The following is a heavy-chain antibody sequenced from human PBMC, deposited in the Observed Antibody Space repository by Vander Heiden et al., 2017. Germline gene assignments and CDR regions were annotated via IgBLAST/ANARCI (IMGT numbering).Heavy chain of an antibody. CDR3: ARGRRLHYYGSNWFDP. CDR2: ITHRGST. D-gene: IGHD3-10*01. CDR1: GGSFSGYY. V-gene: IGHV4-34*01. J-gene: IGHJ5*02. Sequence: QVQLQQWGAGLLKPSETLFLTCGVDGGSFSGYYWSWIRQPPGKGLEWIGEITHRGSTDYNPSLKSRVTISVDTSKDQFSLRVASVTAADTAVYYCARGRRLHYYGSNWFDPWGQGTLVTVSS.